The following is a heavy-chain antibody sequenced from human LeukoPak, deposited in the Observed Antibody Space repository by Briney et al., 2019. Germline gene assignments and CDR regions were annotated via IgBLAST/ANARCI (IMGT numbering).Heavy chain of an antibody. CDR1: GFTFSSYA. CDR3: AKALTLLRYFDWSPDDAFDI. D-gene: IGHD3-9*01. J-gene: IGHJ3*02. V-gene: IGHV3-23*01. CDR2: ISGSGGST. Sequence: GGSLRLSCAASGFTFSSYAMSWVRQAPGKGLEWVSAISGSGGSTYYADSVKGRFTISRDNSKNTLYLQMNSLRAEDTAVYYCAKALTLLRYFDWSPDDAFDIWGQGTMVTVSS.